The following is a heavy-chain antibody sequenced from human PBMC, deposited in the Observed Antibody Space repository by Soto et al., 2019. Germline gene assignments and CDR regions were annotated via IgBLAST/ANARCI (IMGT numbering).Heavy chain of an antibody. CDR3: ARVGIVLMVYPNWFDP. Sequence: GGSLRLSCAASGFTFSDYYMSWIRQAPGKGLEWVSYISSSGSTIYYADSVKGRFTISRDNAKNSLYLQMNSLRAEDTAVYYCARVGIVLMVYPNWFDPWGQGTLVTVSS. CDR2: ISSSGSTI. J-gene: IGHJ5*02. V-gene: IGHV3-11*01. D-gene: IGHD2-8*01. CDR1: GFTFSDYY.